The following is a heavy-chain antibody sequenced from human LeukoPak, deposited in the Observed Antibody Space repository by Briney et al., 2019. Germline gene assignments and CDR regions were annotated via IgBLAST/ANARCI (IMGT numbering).Heavy chain of an antibody. J-gene: IGHJ3*01. CDR3: AREAFTTVTTATDAFDF. V-gene: IGHV1-2*02. CDR2: INPNSGAS. CDR1: GYTFTDYY. D-gene: IGHD4-17*01. Sequence: GASVRVSCKASGYTFTDYYIHWVRQAPRQGLEWMGWINPNSGASNYAQKFQGRVTMTRDTSISTAYMELSSLRSDDTAVYYCAREAFTTVTTATDAFDFWGQGTMVTVSS.